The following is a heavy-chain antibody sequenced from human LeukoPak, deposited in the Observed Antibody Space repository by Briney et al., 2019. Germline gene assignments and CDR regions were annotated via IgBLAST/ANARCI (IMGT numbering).Heavy chain of an antibody. V-gene: IGHV1-69*13. CDR3: AREGAAGSYYFDY. CDR1: GGTFSSYA. CDR2: IIPIFGTA. J-gene: IGHJ4*02. D-gene: IGHD6-13*01. Sequence: SVKVSCKASGGTFSSYAISWVRQAPGQGLEWMGGIIPIFGTANYAQKFQGRVTITADESTSTAYMELSSLRSEDTAVYYRAREGAAGSYYFDYWGQGTLVTVSS.